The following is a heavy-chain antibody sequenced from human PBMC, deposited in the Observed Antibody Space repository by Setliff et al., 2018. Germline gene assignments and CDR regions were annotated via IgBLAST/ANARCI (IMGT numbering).Heavy chain of an antibody. CDR1: GYTFTSYA. D-gene: IGHD3-22*01. V-gene: IGHV1-3*04. J-gene: IGHJ3*02. CDR3: ARDVFPYHYEGAFDI. CDR2: INTGNGNT. Sequence: ASVKVSCKASGYTFTSYAMHWVRQAPGQRLEWMGWINTGNGNTKYSQKFQGRFTMTRDTSTSTVYMDMSSLRSEDTAVYYCARDVFPYHYEGAFDIWGQGTMVTVSS.